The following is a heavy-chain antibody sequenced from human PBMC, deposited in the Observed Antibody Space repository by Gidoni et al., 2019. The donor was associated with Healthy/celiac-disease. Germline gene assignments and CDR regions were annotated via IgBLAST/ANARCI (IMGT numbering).Heavy chain of an antibody. CDR1: GFSLSNARLG. CDR2: IFSNDEK. J-gene: IGHJ4*02. CDR3: ARIVGPGVRSYRYYFDY. Sequence: QVTLKESGPVLVKPTETLTLTCTVSGFSLSNARLGVSWIRQPPGKALEWRAHIFSNDEKSYSTSLKSRLTISKDTSKSQVVLTMTNMDPVDTATDYGARIVGPGVRSYRYYFDYWGQGTLVTVSS. D-gene: IGHD1-26*01. V-gene: IGHV2-26*01.